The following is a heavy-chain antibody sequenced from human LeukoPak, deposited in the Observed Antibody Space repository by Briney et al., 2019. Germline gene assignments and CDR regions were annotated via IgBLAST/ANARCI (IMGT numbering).Heavy chain of an antibody. Sequence: GGSLRLSCAASGFTFSSHWMHWVRQGPGKGLVWVSRINSDGSSTTYADSVKGRFTISRDNAKNSLYLQMNSLRAEDTAVYYCARDGGVGSGSYGSVAYFDYWGQGTLVTVSS. D-gene: IGHD3-10*01. V-gene: IGHV3-74*01. CDR1: GFTFSSHW. CDR2: INSDGSST. J-gene: IGHJ4*02. CDR3: ARDGGVGSGSYGSVAYFDY.